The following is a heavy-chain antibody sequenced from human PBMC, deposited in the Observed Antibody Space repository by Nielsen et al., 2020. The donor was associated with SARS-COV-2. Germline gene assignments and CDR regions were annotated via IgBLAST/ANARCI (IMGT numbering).Heavy chain of an antibody. CDR1: GYSFTSYW. CDR2: IYPGDSDT. V-gene: IGHV5-51*01. D-gene: IGHD6-13*01. J-gene: IGHJ5*02. Sequence: GESLKISCKGSGYSFTSYWIGWVRQMPGKGLEWMGIIYPGDSDTSYSPSFQGQVTISADKSISTAYLQWSSLKASDTAMYYCARRISYSSSWSTGGRFDPWGQGTLVTVSS. CDR3: ARRISYSSSWSTGGRFDP.